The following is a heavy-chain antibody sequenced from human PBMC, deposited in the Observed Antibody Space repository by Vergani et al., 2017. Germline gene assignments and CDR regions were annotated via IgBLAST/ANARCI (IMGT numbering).Heavy chain of an antibody. CDR1: GGTFSSYA. V-gene: IGHV1-69*04. Sequence: QVQLVQSGAEVKKPGSSVKVSCKASGGTFSSYAISWVRQAPGQGLEWMGRIIPILGIANYAQKFQGRVTITADKSTSTAYMELSSLRSEDTAVYYCASQRYSSGWYTHYGMDVWGQGTTVTVSS. CDR2: IIPILGIA. J-gene: IGHJ6*02. CDR3: ASQRYSSGWYTHYGMDV. D-gene: IGHD6-19*01.